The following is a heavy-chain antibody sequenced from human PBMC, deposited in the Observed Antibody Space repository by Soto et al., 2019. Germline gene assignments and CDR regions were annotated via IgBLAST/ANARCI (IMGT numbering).Heavy chain of an antibody. CDR2: INHSGST. CDR3: ARLPFYYDFSDGYYGMDV. D-gene: IGHD3-3*01. Sequence: PSETLSLTCAVYGGSFSGYCWSWIRQPPGKGLEWIGEINHSGSTNYNPSLKSRVTISVDTSKNQFSLKLSSVTAADTAVYYCARLPFYYDFSDGYYGMDVWGQGTTVTVSS. V-gene: IGHV4-34*01. J-gene: IGHJ6*02. CDR1: GGSFSGYC.